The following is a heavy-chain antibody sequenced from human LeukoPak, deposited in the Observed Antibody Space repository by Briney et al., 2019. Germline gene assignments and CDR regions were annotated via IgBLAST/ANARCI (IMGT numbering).Heavy chain of an antibody. CDR3: ARSKIGSPGIAAAGTLGY. CDR2: ISSNGGST. CDR1: GFTFSSYA. Sequence: GGSLRLSCAASGFTFSSYAMHWVRQAPGKGLEYVSAISSNGGSTYYANSVKGRFTISRDNSKNTLYLQMGSLRAEDMAVYYCARSKIGSPGIAAAGTLGYWGQGTLVTVSS. D-gene: IGHD6-13*01. J-gene: IGHJ4*02. V-gene: IGHV3-64*01.